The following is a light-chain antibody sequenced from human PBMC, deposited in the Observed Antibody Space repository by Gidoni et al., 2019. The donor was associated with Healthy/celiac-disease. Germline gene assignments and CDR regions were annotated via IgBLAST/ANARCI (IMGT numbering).Light chain of an antibody. CDR2: EVF. J-gene: IGKJ2*01. V-gene: IGKV2D-29*01. CDR3: MQSIQFPYT. CDR1: QSLLHSDGKTY. Sequence: DIVMTQNPLSLSVTPGQSASISCKFSQSLLHSDGKTYLYWYLQRPGRPPQLLIYEVFNRFSGVPDRFRASGSGTDFTLKISRVEAEDVGVYYCMQSIQFPYTFGQGTKLEIK.